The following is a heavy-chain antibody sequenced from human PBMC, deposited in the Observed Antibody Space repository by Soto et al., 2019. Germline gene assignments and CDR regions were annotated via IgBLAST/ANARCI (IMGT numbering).Heavy chain of an antibody. CDR3: AREYCSSTSCYGVDY. Sequence: QVQLVQSGAEVKKPGASVKVSCKASDYTFTSYGISWVRQAPGQGLEWMGWINTYNGHTNYAQKFQGRVTRTTDTPTSTAYMEVRSLRSDATAVYYCAREYCSSTSCYGVDYWGQGTLVTVSS. J-gene: IGHJ4*02. D-gene: IGHD2-2*01. CDR1: DYTFTSYG. V-gene: IGHV1-18*01. CDR2: INTYNGHT.